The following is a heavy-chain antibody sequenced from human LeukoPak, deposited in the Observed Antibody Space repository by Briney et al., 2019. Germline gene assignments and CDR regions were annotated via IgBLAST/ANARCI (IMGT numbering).Heavy chain of an antibody. CDR3: FVVVIASKTFEI. D-gene: IGHD2-21*01. V-gene: IGHV3-30*03. CDR2: ISYDGSNK. CDR1: GFTFSSYG. Sequence: GGSLTLSCAASGFTFSSYGMHWVRQAPGKGLERVAVISYDGSNKYYADSVKGRFTISRDNSKNTLYLQMNSLRAEDTSVYYCFVVVIASKTFEIWGQGTIVTVSS. J-gene: IGHJ3*02.